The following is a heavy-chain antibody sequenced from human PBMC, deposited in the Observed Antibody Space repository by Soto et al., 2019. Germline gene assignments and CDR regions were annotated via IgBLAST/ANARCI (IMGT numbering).Heavy chain of an antibody. CDR2: ISYDGSNK. V-gene: IGHV3-30*18. D-gene: IGHD2-2*01. Sequence: GGSLRLSCAASGFTFSSYGMHWVRQAPGKGLEWVAVISYDGSNKYYADSVKGRFTISRDNSKNTLYLQMNSLRAEDTAVYYCAKERVGRDIVVVPAAMRGPYGMDVWGQGTTVTVSS. CDR3: AKERVGRDIVVVPAAMRGPYGMDV. J-gene: IGHJ6*02. CDR1: GFTFSSYG.